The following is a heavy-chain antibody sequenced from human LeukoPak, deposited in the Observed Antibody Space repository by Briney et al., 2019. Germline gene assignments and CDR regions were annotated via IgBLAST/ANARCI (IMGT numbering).Heavy chain of an antibody. D-gene: IGHD6-13*01. Sequence: GASVKVSCKASGYTFPNYDINWVRQAPGQGLEWMGWINPNSGGTNYAQKFQGWVTMTRDTSISTAYMELSRLRSDDTAVYYCARADSSSWPVTPPRDYWGQGTLVTVSS. V-gene: IGHV1-2*04. J-gene: IGHJ4*02. CDR3: ARADSSSWPVTPPRDY. CDR2: INPNSGGT. CDR1: GYTFPNYD.